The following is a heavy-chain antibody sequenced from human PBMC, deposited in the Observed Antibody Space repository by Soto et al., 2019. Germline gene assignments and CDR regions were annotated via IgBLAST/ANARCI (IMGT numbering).Heavy chain of an antibody. D-gene: IGHD1-1*01. CDR3: ARRRYGDY. Sequence: QVHLVQSGAEVKKPGASVKVSCKGSGYTFTSYGITWVRQAPGQGLEWMGWISAHNGNTNYAQKLQGRVTVTRYTSTSTAYMELRSLRSDDTAVYYCARRRYGDYWGQGALVTVSS. J-gene: IGHJ4*02. CDR2: ISAHNGNT. V-gene: IGHV1-18*01. CDR1: GYTFTSYG.